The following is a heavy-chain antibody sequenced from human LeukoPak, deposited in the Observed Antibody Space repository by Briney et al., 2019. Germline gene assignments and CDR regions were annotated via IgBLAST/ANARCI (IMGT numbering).Heavy chain of an antibody. J-gene: IGHJ3*02. CDR2: IYYSGST. CDR3: ARGALDYYGSGTPRAFDI. Sequence: SETLSLTCTVSGGSISSYYWSWIRQPPGKGLEWIGYIYYSGSTNYNPSLKSRVTISVDTSKNQFSLKLSSVTAADTAVYYCARGALDYYGSGTPRAFDIWGQGTMVTVSS. D-gene: IGHD3-10*01. V-gene: IGHV4-59*01. CDR1: GGSISSYY.